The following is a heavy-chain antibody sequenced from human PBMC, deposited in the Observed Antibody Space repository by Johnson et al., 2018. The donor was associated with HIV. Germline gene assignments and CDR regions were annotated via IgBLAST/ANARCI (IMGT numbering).Heavy chain of an antibody. CDR2: ISWNSGSI. CDR1: GFTFDDYA. CDR3: AKDLRSGWDGGDAFDI. Sequence: VQLVESGGGLVQPGGSLRLSCAASGFTFDDYAMHWVRQAPGKGLEWVSGISWNSGSIGYADSVKGRFTISRDNSKNTLYLQMNSLRAEDTAVYYCAKDLRSGWDGGDAFDIWGQGAMITVSS. V-gene: IGHV3-9*01. J-gene: IGHJ3*02. D-gene: IGHD6-19*01.